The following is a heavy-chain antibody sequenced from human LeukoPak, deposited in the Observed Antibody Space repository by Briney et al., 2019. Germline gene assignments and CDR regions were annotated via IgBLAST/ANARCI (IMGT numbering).Heavy chain of an antibody. Sequence: SETLSLTCAVYGGSFSGYYWSWIRQPPGKGLEWIGYIYYSGSTYYNPSLKSRVTISVDTSKNQFSLKLSSVTAADTAVYYCARDDGYDSDYYYGMDVWGQGTTVTVSS. V-gene: IGHV4-34*09. CDR2: IYYSGST. CDR1: GGSFSGYY. J-gene: IGHJ6*02. D-gene: IGHD5-12*01. CDR3: ARDDGYDSDYYYGMDV.